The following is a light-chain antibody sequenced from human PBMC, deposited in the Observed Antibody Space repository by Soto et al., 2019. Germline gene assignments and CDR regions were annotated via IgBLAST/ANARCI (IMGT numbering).Light chain of an antibody. Sequence: SYELTQPPSVSVAPGQTARITCGGNNIESKSVHWYQQKPCQAPVLVVYDDSDRPSGIPERFSGSNSGNTATLTISRVEAGDEADYYCPVWDSSSDHYVFGTGTKLTVL. V-gene: IGLV3-21*02. CDR1: NIESKS. CDR3: PVWDSSSDHYV. J-gene: IGLJ1*01. CDR2: DDS.